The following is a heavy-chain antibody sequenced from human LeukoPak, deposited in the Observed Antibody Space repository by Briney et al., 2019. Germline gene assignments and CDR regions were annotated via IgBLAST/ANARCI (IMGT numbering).Heavy chain of an antibody. CDR3: ARPDTYYYGSSGYYY. D-gene: IGHD3-22*01. Sequence: SVKVSCKASGGTFSSYAISWVRRAPGQGLEWMGGIIPIFGTANYAQKFQGRVTITADESTSTAYMELSSLRSEDTAVYYCARPDTYYYGSSGYYYWGQGTLVTVSS. CDR1: GGTFSSYA. V-gene: IGHV1-69*01. CDR2: IIPIFGTA. J-gene: IGHJ4*02.